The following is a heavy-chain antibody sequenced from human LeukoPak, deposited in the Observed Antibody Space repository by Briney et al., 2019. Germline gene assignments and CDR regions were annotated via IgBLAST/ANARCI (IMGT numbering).Heavy chain of an antibody. CDR1: GGSFSGYY. D-gene: IGHD5-18*01. CDR2: INHSGST. CDR3: ARLRGDRTAMVDY. J-gene: IGHJ4*02. V-gene: IGHV4-34*01. Sequence: SETLSLTCAVYGGSFSGYYWSWIRQPPGKGLEWIGEINHSGSTNYNPSLKSRVTISVDTSKNQFSLTLSSVTAADTAVYYCARLRGDRTAMVDYWGQGTLVTVSS.